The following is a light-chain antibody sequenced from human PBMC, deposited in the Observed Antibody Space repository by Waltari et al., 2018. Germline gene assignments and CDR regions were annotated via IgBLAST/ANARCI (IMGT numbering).Light chain of an antibody. V-gene: IGLV1-40*01. Sequence: QSVLTQPPSVSGAPGQRVPISCTGTSSNLGAGYDFHWYQQVPGTAPQPLIYGSKNRPSGVPGRFSGSKSGTSASLAITGLQGEDEAVYYCQSYDSSLGGSVVFGGGTQLTVL. CDR3: QSYDSSLGGSVV. CDR1: SSNLGAGYD. J-gene: IGLJ2*01. CDR2: GSK.